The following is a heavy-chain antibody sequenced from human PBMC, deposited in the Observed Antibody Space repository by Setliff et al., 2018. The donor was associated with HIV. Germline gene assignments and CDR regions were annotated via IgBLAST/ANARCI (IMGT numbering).Heavy chain of an antibody. J-gene: IGHJ6*03. CDR1: GGSISSSNYY. Sequence: KPSETLSLTCSVSGGSISSSNYYWGWIRQPPGKGLEWIGTIYFSGNTYYNPSLKSRVTISVDTSKNQFSLKLTSVTAADTAVYYCARCRLDYYRYMDVWGKGTTVTVSS. CDR2: IYFSGNT. V-gene: IGHV4-39*01. CDR3: ARCRLDYYRYMDV.